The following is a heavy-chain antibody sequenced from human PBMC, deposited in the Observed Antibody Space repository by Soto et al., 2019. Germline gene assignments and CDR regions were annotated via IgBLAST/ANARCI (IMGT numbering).Heavy chain of an antibody. J-gene: IGHJ5*02. CDR3: TRVHCSGGSCYSIAVPAPGHNWFDP. V-gene: IGHV4-30-4*01. CDR1: GGSISNGDYY. D-gene: IGHD2-15*01. Sequence: TLSLTCTVSGGSISNGDYYWSWIRQPPGKGLEWIGYIFYSGSTYYKSSLRSRVTMSVDTSKNQFSLKLTSVTAADTAAYYCTRVHCSGGSCYSIAVPAPGHNWFDPWGQGTLVTVSS. CDR2: IFYSGST.